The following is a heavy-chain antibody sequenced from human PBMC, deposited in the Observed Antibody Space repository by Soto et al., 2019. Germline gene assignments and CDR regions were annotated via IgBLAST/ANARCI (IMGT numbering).Heavy chain of an antibody. CDR3: ARGPSGDKVHY. V-gene: IGHV4-30-4*01. Sequence: PSETLSLTSTVSGGSITNDYSCWSWNRQPPGEGLEWIGHIFDSGTTYTNPSLRRQVAISLDTSKNHFSLTLSSATAADTAVYYCARGPSGDKVHYWGQGALVTSPQ. CDR2: IFDSGTT. J-gene: IGHJ4*02. D-gene: IGHD7-27*01. CDR1: GGSITNDYSC.